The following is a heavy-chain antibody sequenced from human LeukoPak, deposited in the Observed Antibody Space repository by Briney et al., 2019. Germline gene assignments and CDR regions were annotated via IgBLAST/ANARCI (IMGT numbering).Heavy chain of an antibody. J-gene: IGHJ4*02. CDR1: GFTVSSNY. V-gene: IGHV3-53*01. CDR2: IYSGGST. CDR3: ATSKGGDYEY. D-gene: IGHD4-17*01. Sequence: GGSLRLSCAASGFTVSSNYMSWVRQAPGKGLEWVSVIYSGGSTYYADSVKRRFTISRDNSKNTLYLQMNSLRAEYTAVYYCATSKGGDYEYWGQGTLVTVSS.